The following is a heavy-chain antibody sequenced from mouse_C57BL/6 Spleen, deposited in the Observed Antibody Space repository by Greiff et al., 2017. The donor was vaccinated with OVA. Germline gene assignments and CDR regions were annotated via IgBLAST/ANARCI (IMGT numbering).Heavy chain of an antibody. J-gene: IGHJ2*01. V-gene: IGHV10-1*01. CDR2: IRSKSNNYAT. CDR3: VRHANWDAFDY. D-gene: IGHD4-1*01. CDR1: GFSFNTYA. Sequence: EVQGVESGGGLVQPKGSLKLSCAASGFSFNTYAMNWVRQAPGKGLEWVARIRSKSNNYATYYADSVKDRFTISRDDSESMLYLQMNNLKTEDTAMYYCVRHANWDAFDYWGQGTTLTVSS.